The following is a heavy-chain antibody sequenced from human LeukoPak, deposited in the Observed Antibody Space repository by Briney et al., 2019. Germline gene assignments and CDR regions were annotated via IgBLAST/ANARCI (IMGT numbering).Heavy chain of an antibody. V-gene: IGHV1-8*01. J-gene: IGHJ5*02. CDR1: GYTFTSYD. CDR3: ARGRKWYSSSLNWFDP. D-gene: IGHD6-13*01. CDR2: MNPNSGNT. Sequence: ASVKVSCKASGYTFTSYDINWVRQATGQGLEWMGWMNPNSGNTGYAQKFQGRVTMTRNTSISTAYMELSSLRSEDTAVYYCARGRKWYSSSLNWFDPWGQGTLVTVSS.